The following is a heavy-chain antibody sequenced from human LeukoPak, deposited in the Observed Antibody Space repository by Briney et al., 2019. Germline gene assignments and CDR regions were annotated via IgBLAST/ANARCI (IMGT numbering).Heavy chain of an antibody. CDR1: GFTFSSYA. Sequence: NPVGSLRLSCAASGFTFSSYAMSWVRQPPGKGLEWVGRIKSNTDGGTADYAAPVKGRFTISRDDSKNTLYVQMSSLQTEDTAVYYCTTSMWTGSWRGAFDIWGQGTVVTVSS. V-gene: IGHV3-15*01. CDR2: IKSNTDGGTA. D-gene: IGHD3/OR15-3a*01. CDR3: TTSMWTGSWRGAFDI. J-gene: IGHJ3*02.